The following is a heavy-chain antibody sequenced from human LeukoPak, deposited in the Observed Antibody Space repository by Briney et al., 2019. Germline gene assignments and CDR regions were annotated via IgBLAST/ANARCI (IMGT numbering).Heavy chain of an antibody. Sequence: PSETLSLTCTGSGGSISSYYWSWIRQPPGKGLEWIGYIYYSGSTNYNPSLKSRVTISVDTSKNQFSLKLSSVTAADTAVFYCARVLRGYTSYYYYYYMDVWGKGTTVTVSS. CDR2: IYYSGST. CDR3: ARVLRGYTSYYYYYYMDV. CDR1: GGSISSYY. D-gene: IGHD5-18*01. J-gene: IGHJ6*03. V-gene: IGHV4-59*01.